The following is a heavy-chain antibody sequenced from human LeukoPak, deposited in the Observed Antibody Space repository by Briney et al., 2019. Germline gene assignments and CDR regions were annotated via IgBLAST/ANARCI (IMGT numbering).Heavy chain of an antibody. Sequence: SETLSLTCTVSGDSISSSSYYWYWIRQPPGKGLEWIGSTYYSGSTYYNPSLKSRVTISVDTSKNQFSLKLSSVTAADTAVYYCATYYYDSSGYDFDAFDIWGQGTMVTVSS. D-gene: IGHD3-22*01. CDR1: GDSISSSSYY. CDR3: ATYYYDSSGYDFDAFDI. V-gene: IGHV4-39*07. CDR2: TYYSGST. J-gene: IGHJ3*02.